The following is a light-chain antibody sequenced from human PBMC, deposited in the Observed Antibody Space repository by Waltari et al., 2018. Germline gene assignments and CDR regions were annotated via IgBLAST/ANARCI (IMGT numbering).Light chain of an antibody. CDR2: EDS. CDR1: SGSTASNY. J-gene: IGLJ3*02. CDR3: QSFDDNEKV. V-gene: IGLV6-57*04. Sequence: NFMLTQPHSVSESPGKTEIMSCTRSSGSTASNYVQWYQQRQGSAHTSVIYEDSQRPSGVLDRFSGSIDSSSNSASLTISGLKTEDEPDYCCQSFDDNEKVFGGGTKVTVL.